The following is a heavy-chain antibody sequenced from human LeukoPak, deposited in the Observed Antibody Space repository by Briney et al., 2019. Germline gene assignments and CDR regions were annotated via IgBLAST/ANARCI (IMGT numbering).Heavy chain of an antibody. D-gene: IGHD6-6*01. J-gene: IGHJ4*02. V-gene: IGHV3-23*01. CDR1: GFTFSSSA. CDR2: ISGSGGST. Sequence: GGSLRLSCAASGFTFSSSAMSWVRQAPGKGLEWVSAISGSGGSTYYADSVKGRFTISRDNSKNTLYLQMNSLGAEDTAVYYCAKDYSRDYSSSSFHYWGQGTLVTVSS. CDR3: AKDYSRDYSSSSFHY.